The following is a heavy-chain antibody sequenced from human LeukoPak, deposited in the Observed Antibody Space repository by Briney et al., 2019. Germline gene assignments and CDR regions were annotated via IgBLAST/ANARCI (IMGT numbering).Heavy chain of an antibody. Sequence: SVKLSCKASGGTFSSYTISWVRQAPGQGLEWMGRIIPILGIANYAQKFQGRVTITADKSTSTAYMELSSLRSEDTAVYYCARIALRYEMPGIEYYYYGMDVWGQGPTVTVSS. CDR2: IIPILGIA. V-gene: IGHV1-69*02. D-gene: IGHD3-9*01. J-gene: IGHJ6*02. CDR3: ARIALRYEMPGIEYYYYGMDV. CDR1: GGTFSSYT.